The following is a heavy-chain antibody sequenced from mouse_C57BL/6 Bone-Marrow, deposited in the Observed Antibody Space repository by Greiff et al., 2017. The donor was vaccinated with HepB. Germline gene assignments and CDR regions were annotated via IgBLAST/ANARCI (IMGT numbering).Heavy chain of an antibody. J-gene: IGHJ1*03. CDR3: ARGDYGSSPYWYCDV. Sequence: QVQLQQPGAELVKPGASVKLSCKASGYTFTSYWMHWVKQRPGQGLEWIGMIHPNSGSTNYNEKFKSKATLTVDKSSSTAYMQLSSLTSEDSAVYYCARGDYGSSPYWYCDVWGTGTTVTVSS. D-gene: IGHD1-1*01. CDR2: IHPNSGST. V-gene: IGHV1-64*01. CDR1: GYTFTSYW.